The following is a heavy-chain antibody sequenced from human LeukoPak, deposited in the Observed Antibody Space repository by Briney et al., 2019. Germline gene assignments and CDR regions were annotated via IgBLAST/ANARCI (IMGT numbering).Heavy chain of an antibody. V-gene: IGHV4-34*01. CDR3: ARGKGCSSSSCLTYYYYYMDV. CDR2: INHSGST. D-gene: IGHD6-6*01. CDR1: GGSFSGYY. Sequence: SETLSLTCAVYGGSFSGYYWSWIRQPPGKGLEWIGEINHSGSTNYNPSLKSRVTISVDTSKNQFSLKLSSVTAADTAVYYCARGKGCSSSSCLTYYYYYMDVWGKGTTVTVSS. J-gene: IGHJ6*03.